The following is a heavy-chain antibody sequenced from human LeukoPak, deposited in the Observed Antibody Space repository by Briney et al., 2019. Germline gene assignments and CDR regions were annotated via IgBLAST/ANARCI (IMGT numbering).Heavy chain of an antibody. CDR2: ISGSGGST. J-gene: IGHJ4*02. CDR1: GFTFNDYA. CDR3: AKELEEYSSSCDY. Sequence: GGSLRLSCAASGFTFNDYAMHWVRQAPGKGLEWVSAISGSGGSTYYADSVKGRFTISRDNSKNTLYLQMNSLRAEDTAVYYCAKELEEYSSSCDYWGQGTLVTVSS. D-gene: IGHD6-13*01. V-gene: IGHV3-23*01.